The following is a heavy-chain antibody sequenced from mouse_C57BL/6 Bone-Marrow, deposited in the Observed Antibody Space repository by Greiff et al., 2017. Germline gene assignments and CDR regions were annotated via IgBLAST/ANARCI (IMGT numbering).Heavy chain of an antibody. Sequence: VQLQQPGAELVKPGASVKLSCKASGYTFTSYWMHWVKQRPGQGLEWIGMIHPNSGSTNYNEKFKSKATLTVDKSSSTAYMQLSSLTSEDSAVYYCARSYYSNYVAMDYWGQGTSVTVSS. J-gene: IGHJ4*01. CDR1: GYTFTSYW. D-gene: IGHD2-5*01. CDR3: ARSYYSNYVAMDY. V-gene: IGHV1-64*01. CDR2: IHPNSGST.